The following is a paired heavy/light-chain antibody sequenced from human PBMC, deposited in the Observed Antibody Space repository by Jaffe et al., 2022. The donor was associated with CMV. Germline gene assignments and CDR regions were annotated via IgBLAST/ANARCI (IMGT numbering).Light chain of an antibody. J-gene: IGKJ1*01. CDR1: QSISSRY. V-gene: IGKV3-20*01. CDR3: HLFSNSVRP. Sequence: EIVLTQSPGTLSLSPGERATFSCRASQSISSRYLGWYQHQPGQAPRLLIYAASSRATGIPDRFSGSGSGTDFTLTISRLEPEDFAVYYCHLFSNSVRPFGLGTKVEIK. CDR2: AAS.
Heavy chain of an antibody. CDR2: ISSSSNYI. V-gene: IGHV3-21*01. CDR3: AREHVFNGDYYIDF. Sequence: EVQLVESGGGLVKPGGSLRLSCAASGFTFNSYSMSWVRQAPGKGLEWVSSISSSSNYIYYADSVKGRFTISRDNAKNSLYLEMNSLRGEDTAVYFCAREHVFNGDYYIDFWGQGTLVTVSS. J-gene: IGHJ4*02. CDR1: GFTFNSYS. D-gene: IGHD4-17*01.